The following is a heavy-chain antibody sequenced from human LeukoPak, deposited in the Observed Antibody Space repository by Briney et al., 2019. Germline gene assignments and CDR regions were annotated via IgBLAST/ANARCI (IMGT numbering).Heavy chain of an antibody. V-gene: IGHV4-59*01. D-gene: IGHD3-3*01. CDR2: IHYSGST. Sequence: SETLSLTCTVSGGSISNYHWSWIRQPPGKGLEWIGYIHYSGSTTYNPSLKSRVTISVDTSKNQFSLKLSSVTAADTAVYYCARDPSGYSYWGQGTLVTVSS. CDR3: ARDPSGYSY. J-gene: IGHJ4*02. CDR1: GGSISNYH.